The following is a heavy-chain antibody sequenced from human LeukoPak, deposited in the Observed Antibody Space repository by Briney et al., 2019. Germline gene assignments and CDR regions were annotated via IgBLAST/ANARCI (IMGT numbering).Heavy chain of an antibody. Sequence: GGSLRLSCAASGFTFSSYAMHWVRQAPGEGLEWVAVISYDGSNKYYADSVKGRFTISRDNSKNTLYLQMNSLRAEDTAVYYCARAPSTGYSSTESYYYYYMDVWGKGTTVTISS. CDR1: GFTFSSYA. D-gene: IGHD6-13*01. CDR2: ISYDGSNK. J-gene: IGHJ6*03. CDR3: ARAPSTGYSSTESYYYYYMDV. V-gene: IGHV3-30*04.